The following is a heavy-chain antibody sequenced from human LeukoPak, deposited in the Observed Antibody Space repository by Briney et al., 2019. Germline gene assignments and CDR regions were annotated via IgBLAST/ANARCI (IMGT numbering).Heavy chain of an antibody. V-gene: IGHV4-34*01. CDR3: ARKDGDL. Sequence: PSETLSLTCAVYGGSFSGYYWSWIRQPPGKGLEWIGEINHSGSTNYNPSLKSRVTISEDTSNNQFSLKLSSVTAADTAMYYCARKDGDLWGQGTLVTVSS. CDR1: GGSFSGYY. D-gene: IGHD4-17*01. J-gene: IGHJ5*02. CDR2: INHSGST.